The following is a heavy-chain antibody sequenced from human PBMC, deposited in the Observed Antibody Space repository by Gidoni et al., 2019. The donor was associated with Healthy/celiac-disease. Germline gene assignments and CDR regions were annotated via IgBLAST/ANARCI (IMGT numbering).Heavy chain of an antibody. CDR3: ARGNGSGSYAAFDI. D-gene: IGHD3-10*01. Sequence: QVQLQESGPGLVKPSETLSLTCTGSGGSISSYYWSWIRQPAGKGLEWIGRIYTSGSTNYNPSLKSRVTMSVDTSKNQFSLKLSSVTAADTAVYYCARGNGSGSYAAFDIWGQGTMVTVSS. J-gene: IGHJ3*02. CDR1: GGSISSYY. CDR2: IYTSGST. V-gene: IGHV4-4*07.